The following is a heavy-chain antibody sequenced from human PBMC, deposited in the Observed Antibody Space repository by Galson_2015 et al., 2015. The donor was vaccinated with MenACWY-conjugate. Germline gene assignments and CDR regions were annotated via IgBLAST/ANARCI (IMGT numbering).Heavy chain of an antibody. D-gene: IGHD6-19*01. CDR2: IYSSGDT. J-gene: IGHJ4*02. CDR3: ARGLPGSGWHLLLDY. V-gene: IGHV4-59*01. CDR1: GGSINSYY. Sequence: SETLSLTCTVSGGSINSYYWSWIRQSPGRGLEWIGYIYSSGDTKYHPSLRGRVTLSVDTSQNQFSLKVSSVTAADTAVYYCARGLPGSGWHLLLDYWGQGTLVTVSS.